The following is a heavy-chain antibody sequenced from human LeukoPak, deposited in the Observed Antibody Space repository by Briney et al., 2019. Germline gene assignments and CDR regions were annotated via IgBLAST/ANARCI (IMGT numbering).Heavy chain of an antibody. CDR1: GFTFSDYN. Sequence: LRLSCAASGFTFSDYNMNWVRQAPGKGLEWIGYIYYSGSTYYSPSLKSRVTISVDTSKNQFSLKLSSVTAADTAVYYCARVDHYYYYGMDVWGQGTTVTVSS. CDR3: ARVDHYYYYGMDV. CDR2: IYYSGST. J-gene: IGHJ6*02. V-gene: IGHV4-31*02.